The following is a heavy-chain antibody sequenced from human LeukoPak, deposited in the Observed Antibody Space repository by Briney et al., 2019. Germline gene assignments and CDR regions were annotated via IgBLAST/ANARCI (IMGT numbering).Heavy chain of an antibody. Sequence: SETLSLTCAVYGGSFSGYYWSWIRQPPGKGLEWIGEINHSGSTNYNPSLKSRVTISVDTSKNQFSLKLSSVTAADTAVYYCARGQDYWGQGTLVTVSS. J-gene: IGHJ4*02. CDR3: ARGQDY. CDR2: INHSGST. CDR1: GGSFSGYY. V-gene: IGHV4-34*01.